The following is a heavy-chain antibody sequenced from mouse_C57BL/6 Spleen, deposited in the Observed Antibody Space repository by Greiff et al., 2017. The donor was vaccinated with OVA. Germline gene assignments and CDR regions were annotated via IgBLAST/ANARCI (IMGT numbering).Heavy chain of an antibody. J-gene: IGHJ1*03. CDR1: GYTFTSYT. CDR3: ARSGLLDWYFDV. Sequence: VQLQQSGAELARPGASVKMSCKASGYTFTSYTMHWVKQRPGQGLEWIGYINPSSGYTKYNQKFKGKATLTADKSSSTAYMQLSSLTSEDSAVYFCARSGLLDWYFDVWGTGTTVTVSS. V-gene: IGHV1-4*01. CDR2: INPSSGYT. D-gene: IGHD3-1*01.